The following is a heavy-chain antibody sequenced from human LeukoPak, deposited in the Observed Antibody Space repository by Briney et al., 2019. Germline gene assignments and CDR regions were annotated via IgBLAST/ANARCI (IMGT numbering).Heavy chain of an antibody. Sequence: ASVKVSCKVSGYTFTRLAFNWVGQAPGHGLEWMGRINAYNGKTEYSEKLQGRLTMTTETSSSTLYLELRSLGSDDTAVYFCARDTPQHLKRFDDWGQGTLVTVSS. J-gene: IGHJ4*02. CDR1: GYTFTRLA. CDR3: ARDTPQHLKRFDD. V-gene: IGHV1-18*01. D-gene: IGHD1-1*01. CDR2: INAYNGKT.